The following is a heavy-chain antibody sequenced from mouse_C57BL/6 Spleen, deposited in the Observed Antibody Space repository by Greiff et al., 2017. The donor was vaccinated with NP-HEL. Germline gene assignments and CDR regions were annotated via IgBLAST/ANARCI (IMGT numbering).Heavy chain of an antibody. CDR3: AREGYDYAMDY. D-gene: IGHD2-2*01. CDR1: GFSLTSYG. V-gene: IGHV2-2*01. CDR2: LWSGGST. Sequence: QVQLKESGPGLVQPSQSLSITFTVSGFSLTSYGVHWVRQSPGKGLEWLGVLWSGGSTDYNAAFISRLSISKDNSKSQVFFKMNSLQADDTAIYYCAREGYDYAMDYWGQGTSVTVSS. J-gene: IGHJ4*01.